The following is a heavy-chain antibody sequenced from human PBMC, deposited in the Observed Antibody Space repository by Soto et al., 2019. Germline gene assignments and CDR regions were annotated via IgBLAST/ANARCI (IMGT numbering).Heavy chain of an antibody. V-gene: IGHV4-61*01. J-gene: IGHJ5*02. D-gene: IGHD5-18*01. Sequence: QVQLQESGPGLVKPSETLSLTCTVSGGSVSSGSYYWSWIRQPPGKGLEWIGYIYYSGSTNYNPPRRSRVTMSVHTAKNHFPLKLSAVTAADTAVYYCTRDGYMAAVSLGQGTLVTVSS. CDR1: GGSVSSGSYY. CDR2: IYYSGST. CDR3: TRDGYMAAVS.